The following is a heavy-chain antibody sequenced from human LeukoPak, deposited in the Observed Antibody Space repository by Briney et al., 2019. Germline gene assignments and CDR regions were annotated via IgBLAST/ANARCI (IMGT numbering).Heavy chain of an antibody. CDR1: GFTFDDYA. D-gene: IGHD6-13*01. CDR2: ILGYGSSI. CDR3: AKDRYSSSWYTIDY. J-gene: IGHJ4*02. Sequence: GGSLSLSCAASGFTFDDYAMHWVRQVPGKGLEWVSLILGYGSSIHCADSVKGRFTISRDNSKNSLYLHMNSLRVEDTALYFCAKDRYSSSWYTIDYWGQGTLVTVSS. V-gene: IGHV3-43*02.